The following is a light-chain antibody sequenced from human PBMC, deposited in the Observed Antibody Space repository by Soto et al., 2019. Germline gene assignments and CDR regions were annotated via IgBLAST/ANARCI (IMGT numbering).Light chain of an antibody. CDR1: QSVGSL. V-gene: IGKV1-39*01. J-gene: IGKJ2*01. CDR3: QQSYSLPYT. CDR2: AAS. Sequence: DIQMTQSPSSLSASVGDRVTITCRASQSVGSLLNWFQQRPGIAPKLLIYAASTLQSGAPSRFSGSGAGTDFTLIISSLHPEDFANYYCQQSYSLPYTFGQGTKLEI.